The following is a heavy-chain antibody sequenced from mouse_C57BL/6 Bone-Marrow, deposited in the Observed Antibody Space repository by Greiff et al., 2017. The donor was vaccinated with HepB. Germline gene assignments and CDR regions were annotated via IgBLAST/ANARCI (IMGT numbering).Heavy chain of an antibody. Sequence: VQLQQPGTELVKPGASVKLSCKASGYTFTSYWMHWVKHRPGQGLEWIGNINPSNGGTNYNEKFKSKATLTVDKSSSTAYMQLSSLTSEDSAVYYCARSPGSSYSAMDYWGQGTSVTVSS. J-gene: IGHJ4*01. D-gene: IGHD1-1*01. CDR2: INPSNGGT. CDR3: ARSPGSSYSAMDY. V-gene: IGHV1-53*01. CDR1: GYTFTSYW.